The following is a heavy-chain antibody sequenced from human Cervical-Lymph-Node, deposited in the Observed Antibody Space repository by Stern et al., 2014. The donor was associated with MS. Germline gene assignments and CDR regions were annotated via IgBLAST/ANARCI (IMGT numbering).Heavy chain of an antibody. V-gene: IGHV3-33*01. CDR3: ATEPRGSFGEFDY. Sequence: VQLLESGGGVVQPGRSLRLSCSASGFAFSNYGFHWVRQAPGKGLEWVAVIWFDGINKYYAESVKGRFIISRDSSKNTLYLQMNSLRVEDTAVYYCATEPRGSFGEFDYWGQGTLVSVSS. CDR1: GFAFSNYG. D-gene: IGHD3-10*01. J-gene: IGHJ4*02. CDR2: IWFDGINK.